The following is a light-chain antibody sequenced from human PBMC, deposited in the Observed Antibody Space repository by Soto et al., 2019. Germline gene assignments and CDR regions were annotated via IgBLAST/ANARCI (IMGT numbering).Light chain of an antibody. CDR1: LSISRH. CDR2: SAS. Sequence: DIQMTHSPSSVSASVGDRVTITCLASLSISRHLAWYQQRPGEAPQLLIYSASTLQSGVPSRFSGSGSGTEFTLTISSLQSEDFAVYYCQQYNSWPLTFGGGTKVDIK. CDR3: QQYNSWPLT. J-gene: IGKJ4*01. V-gene: IGKV1-9*01.